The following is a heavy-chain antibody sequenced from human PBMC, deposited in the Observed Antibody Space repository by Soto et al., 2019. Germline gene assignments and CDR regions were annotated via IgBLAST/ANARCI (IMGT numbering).Heavy chain of an antibody. CDR2: INHSGST. CDR3: AISSLDYGSYYYYGMDV. V-gene: IGHV4-34*01. J-gene: IGHJ6*02. Sequence: PSETLSLTCAVYGGSFSGYYWSWIRQPPGKGLEWIGEINHSGSTNYNPSLKSRVTISVDTSKNQFSLKLSSVTAADTAVYYCAISSLDYGSYYYYGMDVWGQGTTVTVSS. D-gene: IGHD4-17*01. CDR1: GGSFSGYY.